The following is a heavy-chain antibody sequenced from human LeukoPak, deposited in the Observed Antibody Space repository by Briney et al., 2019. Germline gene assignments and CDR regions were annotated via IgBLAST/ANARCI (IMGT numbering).Heavy chain of an antibody. V-gene: IGHV3-23*01. D-gene: IGHD6-13*01. J-gene: IGHJ4*02. Sequence: GGSLRLSCAASGFTFTSYAMTWVRQAPGKGLEWVSGISGSGARTFYGDSVKGRFTISRDNSKNTLYLQMNSLRAEDTAVYYCARRQQLVLDYWGQGTLVTVSS. CDR3: ARRQQLVLDY. CDR2: ISGSGART. CDR1: GFTFTSYA.